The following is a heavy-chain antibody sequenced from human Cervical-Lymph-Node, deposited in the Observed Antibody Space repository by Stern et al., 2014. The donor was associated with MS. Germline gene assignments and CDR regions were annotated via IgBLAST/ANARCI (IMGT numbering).Heavy chain of an antibody. V-gene: IGHV4-61*01. Sequence: QVQLQESGPGLVKPSETLSLTCTVSGDSISRRSYHWSWIRQPPGKGLEWIGFIYYGGSTKYNPSLNSRVTILQDSSKNQISLKLNSVTAADSAVYYCARDGYSSTEYYLEYWGQGILVTVSS. CDR1: GDSISRRSYH. J-gene: IGHJ4*02. CDR3: ARDGYSSTEYYLEY. CDR2: IYYGGST. D-gene: IGHD2-2*01.